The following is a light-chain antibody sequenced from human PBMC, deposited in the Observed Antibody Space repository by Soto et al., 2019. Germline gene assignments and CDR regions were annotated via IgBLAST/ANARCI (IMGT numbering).Light chain of an antibody. Sequence: DIQMTQSPSSVTASVGDRVTITCRASQLISTLLAWYQQKPGKAPKLLIYTASSLQSGVPSIFSGSRSGTDFPLIICRLQPEDFATYYWQQSNTFPYTFGQGTKLE. CDR2: TAS. CDR1: QLISTL. J-gene: IGKJ2*01. V-gene: IGKV1D-12*01. CDR3: QQSNTFPYT.